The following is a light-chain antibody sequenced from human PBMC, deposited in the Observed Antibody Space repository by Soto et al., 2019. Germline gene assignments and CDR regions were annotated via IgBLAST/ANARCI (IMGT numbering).Light chain of an antibody. J-gene: IGLJ2*01. CDR2: EVT. CDR1: SSDVGGYKY. CDR3: SSYTSSGTVV. Sequence: QSVLTQPASESGSPGQSITISCTGTSSDVGGYKYVSWYQQHPGKAPKLKIYEVTNRPSGVSNRFSGSKSGNTASLTISGLQAEDEADYYCSSYTSSGTVVFGTGTKLTVL. V-gene: IGLV2-14*01.